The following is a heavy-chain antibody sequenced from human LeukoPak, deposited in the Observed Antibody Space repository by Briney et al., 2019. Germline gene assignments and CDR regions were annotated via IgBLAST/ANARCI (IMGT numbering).Heavy chain of an antibody. Sequence: PGGSLRLSCAASGFTFSSYWMSWVRQAPGKGLEWVANIKQDGSEKYYVDSVKGRFTISRDNAKNSLYLQMNSLRAEDTAVYYCARESYDSRDLKVRGWFDPWGQGTLVTVSS. D-gene: IGHD3-22*01. J-gene: IGHJ5*02. CDR3: ARESYDSRDLKVRGWFDP. CDR1: GFTFSSYW. V-gene: IGHV3-7*01. CDR2: IKQDGSEK.